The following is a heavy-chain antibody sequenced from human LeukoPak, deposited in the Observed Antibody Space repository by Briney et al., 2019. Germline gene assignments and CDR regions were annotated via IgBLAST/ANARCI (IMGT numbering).Heavy chain of an antibody. V-gene: IGHV3-30-3*01. CDR3: ARDKSTVVTIFGVVSVYYYYGMDV. D-gene: IGHD3-3*01. Sequence: GGSLRLSCAASGFTFSSYAMPWVRQAPGKGLEWVAVISYDGSNKYYADSAKGRFTISRDNSKNTLYLQMNSLRAEDTAVYYCARDKSTVVTIFGVVSVYYYYGMDVWGQGTTVTVSS. CDR2: ISYDGSNK. CDR1: GFTFSSYA. J-gene: IGHJ6*02.